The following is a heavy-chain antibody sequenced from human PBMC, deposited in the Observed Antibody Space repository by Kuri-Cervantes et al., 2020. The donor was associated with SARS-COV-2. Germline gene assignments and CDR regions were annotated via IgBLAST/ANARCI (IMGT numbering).Heavy chain of an antibody. CDR1: GLTFSNYA. V-gene: IGHV3-30*18. D-gene: IGHD5-24*01. CDR3: AKTSGYNYYFAY. CDR2: ISYDGSNK. Sequence: GGSLRLSCAASGLTFSNYAMHWVRQAPGKGLEWVAVISYDGSNKYYADSMKGRFTISRDNSKNTLYLQMYSLRAEDTAVYYCAKTSGYNYYFAYWGQGSLVTVSS. J-gene: IGHJ4*02.